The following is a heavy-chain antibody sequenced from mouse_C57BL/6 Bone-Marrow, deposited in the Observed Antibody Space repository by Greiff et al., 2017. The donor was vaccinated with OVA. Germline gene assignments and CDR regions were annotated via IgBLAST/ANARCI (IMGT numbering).Heavy chain of an antibody. J-gene: IGHJ2*01. CDR1: GYTFTDYN. CDR3: ARRATTVVKYFDY. Sequence: EVQLQQSGPELVKPGASVKIPCKASGYTFTDYNMDWVKQSHGKSLEWIGDINPNNGGTIYNQKFKGKATLTVDKSSSTAYMELRSLTSEDTAVYYCARRATTVVKYFDYWGQGTTLTVSS. CDR2: INPNNGGT. D-gene: IGHD1-1*01. V-gene: IGHV1-18*01.